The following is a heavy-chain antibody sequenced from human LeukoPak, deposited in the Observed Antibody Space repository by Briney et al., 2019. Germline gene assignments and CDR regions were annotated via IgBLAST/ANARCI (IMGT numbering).Heavy chain of an antibody. J-gene: IGHJ4*02. CDR2: IKSKTDGRTT. D-gene: IGHD5-24*01. Sequence: GGSLRLSCAASGFTFSNAWMSWVRQAPGKGLEWVGRIKSKTDGRTTDYAAPVKGRFTISRDDSKNTLHLQMNSLKTEDTAVYYCTTVMAADFDYWGQGTLVTVSS. CDR3: TTVMAADFDY. CDR1: GFTFSNAW. V-gene: IGHV3-15*01.